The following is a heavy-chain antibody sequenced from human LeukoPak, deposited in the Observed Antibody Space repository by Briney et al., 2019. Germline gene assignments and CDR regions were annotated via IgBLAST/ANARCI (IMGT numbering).Heavy chain of an antibody. CDR1: GFTFSSYA. J-gene: IGHJ4*02. CDR2: VSGSGGST. V-gene: IGHV3-23*01. CDR3: AKDPDIVATITGN. D-gene: IGHD5-12*01. Sequence: SGGSLRLSCAASGFTFSSYAMSWVRQAPGKGLEWVLGVSGSGGSTYYADSVKGRFTISRDNSKNTLYLQMNSLRAEDTAVYYCAKDPDIVATITGNWGQGTLVTVSS.